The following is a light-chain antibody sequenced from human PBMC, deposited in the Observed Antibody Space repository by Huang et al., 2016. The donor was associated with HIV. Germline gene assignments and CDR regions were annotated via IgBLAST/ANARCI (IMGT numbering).Light chain of an antibody. Sequence: DIQMTQYPSSLSASVGDRVTITCRASQDIKNYLAWYQQKAGQVPKLLIYAASSVQSGVPSRFSGSGSGTDFTLSITSLQPEDVAIYYCQKYDSVPRTFGQGTKVDIK. V-gene: IGKV1-27*01. CDR3: QKYDSVPRT. CDR1: QDIKNY. J-gene: IGKJ1*01. CDR2: AAS.